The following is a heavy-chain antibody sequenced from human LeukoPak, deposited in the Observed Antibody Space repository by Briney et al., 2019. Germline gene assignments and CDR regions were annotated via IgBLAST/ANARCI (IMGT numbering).Heavy chain of an antibody. CDR1: GGSFSGYY. D-gene: IGHD1-26*01. V-gene: IGHV4-34*01. CDR3: ARAPSGSYVDY. CDR2: INHSGST. J-gene: IGHJ4*02. Sequence: SETLSLTCAVYGGSFSGYYWSWIRQPPGKGLEWIGEINHSGSTNYNPSLKSRVTISVDTSKNQFSLKLNSVTPEDTAVYYCARAPSGSYVDYWGQGTLVTVSS.